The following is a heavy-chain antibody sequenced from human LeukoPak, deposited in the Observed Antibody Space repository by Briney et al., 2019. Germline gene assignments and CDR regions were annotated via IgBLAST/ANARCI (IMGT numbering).Heavy chain of an antibody. J-gene: IGHJ6*02. Sequence: SETLSLTCTVSGGSISSGGYYWSWIRQHPGKGLEWIGYIYYSGSTYYNPSLKSRVTISVDTSKNQFPLKLSSVTAADTAVYYCARDRRDGYNLAYYYGMDVWGQGTTVTVSS. D-gene: IGHD5-24*01. V-gene: IGHV4-31*03. CDR2: IYYSGST. CDR3: ARDRRDGYNLAYYYGMDV. CDR1: GGSISSGGYY.